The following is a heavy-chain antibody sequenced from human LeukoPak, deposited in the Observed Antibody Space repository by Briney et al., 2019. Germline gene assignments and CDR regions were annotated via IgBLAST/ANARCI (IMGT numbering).Heavy chain of an antibody. V-gene: IGHV3-48*03. CDR3: ARDRAMGALDY. D-gene: IGHD3-16*01. CDR2: ISSSGSTI. CDR1: GFTFSSYE. J-gene: IGHJ4*02. Sequence: GGSLRLSCAASGFTFSSYEMNWVRQAPGKGLEWGSYISSSGSTIYYADSVKGRFTISRDNAKNSLYLQMNSLRAEDTAVYYCARDRAMGALDYWGQGTRVTVSS.